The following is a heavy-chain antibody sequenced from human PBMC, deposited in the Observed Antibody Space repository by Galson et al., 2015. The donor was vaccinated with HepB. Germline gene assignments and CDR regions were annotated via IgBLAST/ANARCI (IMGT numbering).Heavy chain of an antibody. CDR1: GGSISSHY. V-gene: IGHV4-59*08. D-gene: IGHD1-7*01. Sequence: LSLTCTVSGGSISSHYWSWLRQPPGEGLEWVGYIYYSGSTNYNPSLKSRVTISVDTSKNQFSLKLTSVTAADTAVYYCVRLRRGTTGGGFHIWGQGTMVTVSS. J-gene: IGHJ3*02. CDR3: VRLRRGTTGGGFHI. CDR2: IYYSGST.